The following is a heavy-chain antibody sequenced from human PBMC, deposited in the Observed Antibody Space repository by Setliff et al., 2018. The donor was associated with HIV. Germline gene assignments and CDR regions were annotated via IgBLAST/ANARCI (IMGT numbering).Heavy chain of an antibody. J-gene: IGHJ1*01. CDR2: ISAYNGNT. CDR3: ARVVVRGVTFIAEYFQH. Sequence: ASVKVSCKASGYTLTSYGISWVRQAPGQGLEWMGWISAYNGNTNYAQKLQGRVTMTADTSTSTAYMELRSLRSDDTAVYYCARVVVRGVTFIAEYFQHWGQGTLVTVSS. V-gene: IGHV1-18*01. CDR1: GYTLTSYG. D-gene: IGHD3-10*01.